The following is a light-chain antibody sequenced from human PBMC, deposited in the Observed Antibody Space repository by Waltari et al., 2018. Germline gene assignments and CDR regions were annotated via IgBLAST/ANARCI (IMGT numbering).Light chain of an antibody. CDR3: LSYTTSDTWV. V-gene: IGLV2-18*02. Sequence: QSALTQIPSVSGSPGQSVTISCTGTSSDIGPFHRVSWYRKAPGTPPKLLIYDVTNRPSGVPDRFSGSKSGNTASLTISGLQADDEADYYCLSYTTSDTWVFGGGTKVTVL. CDR2: DVT. CDR1: SSDIGPFHR. J-gene: IGLJ3*02.